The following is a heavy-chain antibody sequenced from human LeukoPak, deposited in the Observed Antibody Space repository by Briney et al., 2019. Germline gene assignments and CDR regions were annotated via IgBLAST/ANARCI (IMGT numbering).Heavy chain of an antibody. D-gene: IGHD3-10*01. CDR1: GGSVSSTTYY. J-gene: IGHJ4*02. V-gene: IGHV4-39*01. CDR2: INYSGST. Sequence: SETLSLTCTVSGGSVSSTTYYWSWSRQPPGKGLGWIASINYSGSTYYNPSLKSRVTISVDTSENQFSLKLSSVTAADTAVYYCARYVVYGSGKYFDYWGQGTLVTVSS. CDR3: ARYVVYGSGKYFDY.